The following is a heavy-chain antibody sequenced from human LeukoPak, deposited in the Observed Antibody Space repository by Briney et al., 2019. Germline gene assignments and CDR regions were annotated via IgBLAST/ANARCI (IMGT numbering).Heavy chain of an antibody. CDR2: IKQDGSEK. Sequence: PGGSLRLSCAASGFTFSSYWMSWVRQAPGKGREWVANIKQDGSEKYYVDSVKGRFTISRDNAKNSLYLQMNSLRAEDTAVYYCARDRPMVRGVIMDYYYYYVDVWGKGTTVTVSS. CDR3: ARDRPMVRGVIMDYYYYYVDV. J-gene: IGHJ6*03. V-gene: IGHV3-7*01. CDR1: GFTFSSYW. D-gene: IGHD3-10*01.